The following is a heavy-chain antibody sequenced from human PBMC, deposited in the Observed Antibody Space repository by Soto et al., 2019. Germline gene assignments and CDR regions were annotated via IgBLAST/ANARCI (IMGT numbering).Heavy chain of an antibody. J-gene: IGHJ4*02. D-gene: IGHD4-17*01. Sequence: QVQLVESGGTVVQPGTSLRLSCVASGFTFSNYGMHWARQAPGKGLEWVAYLQYDGTYIHYSDSVQGRFTISRDNSRNTLYLQMNSLRAVDTALYFCARNPRPTYGDYADYWGQGTLVTVSS. CDR1: GFTFSNYG. CDR2: LQYDGTYI. CDR3: ARNPRPTYGDYADY. V-gene: IGHV3-33*05.